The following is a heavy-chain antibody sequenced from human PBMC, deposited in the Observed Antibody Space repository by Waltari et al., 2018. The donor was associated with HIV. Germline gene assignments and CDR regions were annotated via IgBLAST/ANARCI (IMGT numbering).Heavy chain of an antibody. D-gene: IGHD1-26*01. CDR3: ARDGSSYYGLDY. CDR2: ISSSGSTI. V-gene: IGHV3-48*03. Sequence: EVQVVESGGGLVQPGGYLRLSCAASGFTFSTYEMNWVRQAPGKGLEWVSYISSSGSTIYYADSVKGRFTISRDNAKNSLYLQMNSLRAEDTAVYFCARDGSSYYGLDYWGRGTLVTVSS. J-gene: IGHJ4*02. CDR1: GFTFSTYE.